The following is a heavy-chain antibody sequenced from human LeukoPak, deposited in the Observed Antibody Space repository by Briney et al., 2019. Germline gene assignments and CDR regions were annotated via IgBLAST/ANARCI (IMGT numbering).Heavy chain of an antibody. CDR3: AKLNYYDSSGYNSQPFDY. D-gene: IGHD3-22*01. Sequence: GRSLRLSCAASGFTFSSYGMHWVRQAPGKGLEWVAVISYDGSNKYYADSVKVRFTISRDNSKNTLYLQMNSLRAEDTAVYYRAKLNYYDSSGYNSQPFDYWGQGTLVTVSS. V-gene: IGHV3-30*18. CDR2: ISYDGSNK. J-gene: IGHJ4*02. CDR1: GFTFSSYG.